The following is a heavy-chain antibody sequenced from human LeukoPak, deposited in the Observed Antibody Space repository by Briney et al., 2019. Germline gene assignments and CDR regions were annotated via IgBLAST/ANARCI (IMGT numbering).Heavy chain of an antibody. Sequence: GASVKVSCKASGYTFTSYGISWVRQAPGQGLEWMGWISAYNGNTNYAQKLQGRVTMTTDTSTSTAYMELRSLRSDDTAVYYCARDYYDILTGVMDVWGKGTTVTISS. D-gene: IGHD3-9*01. CDR1: GYTFTSYG. CDR3: ARDYYDILTGVMDV. V-gene: IGHV1-18*01. CDR2: ISAYNGNT. J-gene: IGHJ6*04.